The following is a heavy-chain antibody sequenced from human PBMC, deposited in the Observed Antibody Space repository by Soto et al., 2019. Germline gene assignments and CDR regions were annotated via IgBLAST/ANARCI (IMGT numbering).Heavy chain of an antibody. CDR1: GLTFINAW. J-gene: IGHJ5*02. CDR3: TDSVQASGWFDP. CDR2: IKSKANGGTT. V-gene: IGHV3-15*07. Sequence: DVHLVESGGGLVKPGGSLTLSCATSGLTFINAWMNWVRQTPGRGLEWVGRIKSKANGGTTDYAAPVKGRFTISRDDSKDTLYLQMDSLKIEDTGVYYCTDSVQASGWFDPWGQGTLVTVSS. D-gene: IGHD1-1*01.